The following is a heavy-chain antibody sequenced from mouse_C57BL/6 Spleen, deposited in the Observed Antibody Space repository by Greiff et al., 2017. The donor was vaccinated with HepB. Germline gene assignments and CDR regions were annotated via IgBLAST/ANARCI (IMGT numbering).Heavy chain of an antibody. CDR3: ARDGQGAMDY. J-gene: IGHJ4*01. CDR2: IDPANGNT. V-gene: IGHV14-3*01. D-gene: IGHD2-3*01. CDR1: GFNIKNTY. Sequence: EVQLQQSVAELVRPGASVKLSCTASGFNIKNTYMNWVKQRPEQGLEWIGRIDPANGNTKYAPKFQGKATITADTSSNTASLQLSSLTSEDTAIYYCARDGQGAMDYWGQGTSVTVSS.